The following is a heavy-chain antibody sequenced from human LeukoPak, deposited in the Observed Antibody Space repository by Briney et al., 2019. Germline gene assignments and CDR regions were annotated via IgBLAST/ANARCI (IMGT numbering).Heavy chain of an antibody. CDR2: INHSGST. D-gene: IGHD3-10*01. J-gene: IGHJ4*02. CDR3: ARGEGGSGSYVIDY. CDR1: GGSFSGYY. Sequence: SETLSLTCAVYGGSFSGYYWSWIRQPPGKGLEWIGEINHSGSTSYNPSLKSRVTISVDTSKNQFSLKLSSVTAADTAVYYCARGEGGSGSYVIDYWGQGTLVTVSS. V-gene: IGHV4-34*01.